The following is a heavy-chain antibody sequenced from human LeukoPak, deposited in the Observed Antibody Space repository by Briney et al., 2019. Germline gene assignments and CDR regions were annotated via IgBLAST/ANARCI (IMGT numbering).Heavy chain of an antibody. CDR1: GFTFNNYA. Sequence: PGGSLRLSCAASGFTFNNYAMSWVRQAPGKGLEWVSAISGSGGSTYYADSVKGRFTISRDNSKNTLYAQMNSLRAEDTAVYYCAKPPGDYYDSTGYYAYWGQGTLVTVSS. CDR3: AKPPGDYYDSTGYYAY. CDR2: ISGSGGST. D-gene: IGHD3-22*01. V-gene: IGHV3-23*01. J-gene: IGHJ4*02.